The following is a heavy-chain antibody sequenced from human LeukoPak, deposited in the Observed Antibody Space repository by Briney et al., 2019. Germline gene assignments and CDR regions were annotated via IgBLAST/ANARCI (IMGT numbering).Heavy chain of an antibody. Sequence: HPGGSLRLSCTGSGFTFRSYGMHWVRQAPGKGLEWVAYTRDDASKTWYGGSVKGRFTISRDNSKNTLYLHMNSVRGEDTAMYYGANGDCRGGRCSSGAHWGQGTLVTVSS. V-gene: IGHV3-30*02. CDR1: GFTFRSYG. CDR2: TRDDASKT. J-gene: IGHJ4*02. CDR3: ANGDCRGGRCSSGAH. D-gene: IGHD2-15*01.